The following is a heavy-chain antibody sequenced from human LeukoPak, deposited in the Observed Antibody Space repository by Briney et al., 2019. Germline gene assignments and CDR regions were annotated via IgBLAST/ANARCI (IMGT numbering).Heavy chain of an antibody. CDR1: GFTVSSNY. Sequence: GGSLRLSCAASGFTVSSNYMSWVRQAPGKGLEWVSVIYSGGSTYYADSVKGRFTISRDNSKNTLYLQMNSLRAEDTAVYYCARPSPFYGSGPYYFDYWGQGTLVTVSS. J-gene: IGHJ4*02. D-gene: IGHD3-10*01. V-gene: IGHV3-53*01. CDR3: ARPSPFYGSGPYYFDY. CDR2: IYSGGST.